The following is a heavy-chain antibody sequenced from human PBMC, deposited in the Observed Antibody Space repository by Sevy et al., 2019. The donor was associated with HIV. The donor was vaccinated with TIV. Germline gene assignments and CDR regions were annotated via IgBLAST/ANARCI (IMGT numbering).Heavy chain of an antibody. CDR2: IWYDGSNT. J-gene: IGHJ4*02. CDR3: ARDPHEIMLSGSYYLY. Sequence: GGCLRLSCAASGFIFSYYGMHWVRQAPGKGLEWVAVIWYDGSNTIYADAVKGRFTISRDNSKNILYLQMNSLRDEDTAVYYCARDPHEIMLSGSYYLYWGQGTRVTVSS. D-gene: IGHD1-26*01. CDR1: GFIFSYYG. V-gene: IGHV3-33*01.